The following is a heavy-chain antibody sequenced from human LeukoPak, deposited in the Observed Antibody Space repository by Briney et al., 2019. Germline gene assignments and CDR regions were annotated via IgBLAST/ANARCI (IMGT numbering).Heavy chain of an antibody. V-gene: IGHV4-61*02. CDR3: SVYREPYGHLSHTRTI. CDR2: VYSSGTH. Sequence: SQTLSLTCSVSGGSVSTDYYFWNWPRPPAGKELEWIGRVYSSGTHHYHPSLNSRAPTPVDTSKNLFLLRLSSGTADNRAVYYCSVYREPYGHLSHTRTIWRQRTIDGVS. J-gene: IGHJ3*02. CDR1: GGSVSTDYYF. D-gene: IGHD4-17*01.